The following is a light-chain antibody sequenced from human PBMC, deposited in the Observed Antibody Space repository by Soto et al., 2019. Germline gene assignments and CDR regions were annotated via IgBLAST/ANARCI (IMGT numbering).Light chain of an antibody. CDR1: QSVSSN. CDR2: GAS. V-gene: IGKV3D-15*01. Sequence: EIVMTQSPATLSVSPGERATLSCRASQSVSSNLAWYQQKPGQAPRLLIYGASTRDTGIPARFSGSGSGTEFTLTISGLQSEDFAVYYCQQYNNWPPLFTFGPGTKVDIK. CDR3: QQYNNWPPLFT. J-gene: IGKJ3*01.